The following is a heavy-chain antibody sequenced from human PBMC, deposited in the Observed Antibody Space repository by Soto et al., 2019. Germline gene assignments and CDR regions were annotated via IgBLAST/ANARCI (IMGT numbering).Heavy chain of an antibody. J-gene: IGHJ4*02. CDR1: GYTFTGYY. CDR2: INPNSGGT. V-gene: IGHV1-2*04. Sequence: ASVKVSCKASGYTFTGYYMHWVRQAPGQGLEWMGWINPNSGGTNYAQKFQGWVTMTRDTSISTAYMELSRLRSDDTAVYYCARDRCSGGSCYELFDYWGQGTLVTVSS. CDR3: ARDRCSGGSCYELFDY. D-gene: IGHD2-15*01.